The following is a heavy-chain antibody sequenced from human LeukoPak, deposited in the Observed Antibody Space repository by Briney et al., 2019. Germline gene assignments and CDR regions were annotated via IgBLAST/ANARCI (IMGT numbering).Heavy chain of an antibody. D-gene: IGHD3-10*01. CDR3: ARGGIPTGPYYYFYYMDV. Sequence: GSSLRLSCAASGFTFSRNVMHGVRQAPGKGLEWGALISYDGNNKFYADSVKGRFTISRDNSRNTLYLQMNSLRGEDAAVYSCARGGIPTGPYYYFYYMDVWGKGPAVTVSS. J-gene: IGHJ6*03. CDR2: ISYDGNNK. V-gene: IGHV3-30*01. CDR1: GFTFSRNV.